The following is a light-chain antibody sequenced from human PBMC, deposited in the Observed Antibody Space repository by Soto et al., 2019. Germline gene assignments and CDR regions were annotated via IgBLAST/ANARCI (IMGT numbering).Light chain of an antibody. V-gene: IGKV1-5*01. CDR1: QSISSW. J-gene: IGKJ1*01. CDR2: DAS. CDR3: QQYGAT. Sequence: DIQMTQSPSTLSASVGDRVTITCRASQSISSWLAWYQQKPGKAPKLLIYDASSLESGVPSRFSGSGSGTEFTLTISSLQPDDFATYYCQQYGATFGQGTKV.